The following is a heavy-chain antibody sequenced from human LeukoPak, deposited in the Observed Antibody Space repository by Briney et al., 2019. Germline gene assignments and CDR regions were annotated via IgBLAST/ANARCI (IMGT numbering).Heavy chain of an antibody. CDR2: ISSSSSYI. V-gene: IGHV3-21*01. CDR3: ARGLYSSAWSPFDY. CDR1: GFTFSSYS. Sequence: GGSLRLSCAASGFTFSSYSMNWIRQAPGKGLEWVSSISSSSSYIYYADSVKGRFTISRDNAKNSLYLQMNSLRVEDTAVYYCARGLYSSAWSPFDYWGQGTLVTVSS. J-gene: IGHJ4*02. D-gene: IGHD6-19*01.